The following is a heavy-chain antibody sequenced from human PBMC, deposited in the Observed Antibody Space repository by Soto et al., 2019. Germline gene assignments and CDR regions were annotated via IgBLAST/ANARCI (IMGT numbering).Heavy chain of an antibody. CDR3: ARVKARFSFGVVIIPVLGMDGMDV. CDR1: GYNITGNY. J-gene: IGHJ6*02. V-gene: IGHV1-2*06. CDR2: INPNSGGT. Sequence: DSVKVSCKASGYNITGNYMHLGRQAPGRRLEWITPINPNSGGTNYAQKFQVRVTMTRDTSISTAYMELSRLRSDDTAVYYGARVKARFSFGVVIIPVLGMDGMDVWGQGTTVTVSS. D-gene: IGHD3-3*01.